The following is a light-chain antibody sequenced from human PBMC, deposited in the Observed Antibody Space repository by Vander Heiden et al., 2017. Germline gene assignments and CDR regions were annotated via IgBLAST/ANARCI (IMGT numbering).Light chain of an antibody. V-gene: IGLV1-51*02. CDR3: GAWDSKLNGYV. Sequence: QSVLTQPPSVSAAPGQKVAISCSGSSSNIGNNYVSWYQQLPGTAPKLLIYENNKRPSGIPDRFSGSKSGTSATLGITGLQTGDEADYYCGAWDSKLNGYVFGTGTKVTVL. CDR2: ENN. J-gene: IGLJ1*01. CDR1: SSNIGNNY.